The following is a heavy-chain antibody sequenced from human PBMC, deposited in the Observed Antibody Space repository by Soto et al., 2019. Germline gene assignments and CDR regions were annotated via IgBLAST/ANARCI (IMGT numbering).Heavy chain of an antibody. V-gene: IGHV1-58*01. Sequence: QMQLVQSGPEVKKPGTSVKVSCKGSGYTFTNSAVQWVRQARGQRLEWMGWIVVGSGDTKYAQKFQERVTFTRDVSTSTAYMEISSLKSEDTAVYYWAAEEGDLWGQGTLVTVSS. CDR3: AAEEGDL. CDR2: IVVGSGDT. J-gene: IGHJ5*02. CDR1: GYTFTNSA.